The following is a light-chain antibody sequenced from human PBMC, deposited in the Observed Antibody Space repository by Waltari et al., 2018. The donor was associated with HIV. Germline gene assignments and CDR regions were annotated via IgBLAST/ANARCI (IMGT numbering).Light chain of an antibody. CDR1: QSISRY. Sequence: DIQMTQSPSSLSASVGDTVTITCRTSQSISRYLNWYQQRPGKAPNLLIYATSTLQSGVPSRFRGSGSGTDFTLTITSLQPEDFANYSCQQSYSTPFTFGPGTKVDV. J-gene: IGKJ3*01. V-gene: IGKV1-39*01. CDR3: QQSYSTPFT. CDR2: ATS.